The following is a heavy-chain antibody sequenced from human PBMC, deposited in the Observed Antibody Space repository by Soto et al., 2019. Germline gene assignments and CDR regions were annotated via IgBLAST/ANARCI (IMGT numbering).Heavy chain of an antibody. Sequence: ASVKVSCKASGYTFTSYDVNWVRQATGQGLEWMGWMNPNSGNTGYAQKFQGRVTMTRNTSISTAYMELSSLRSEDTAMYYCARDYCSGTTCYEFDYWGQGTQVTVSS. CDR2: MNPNSGNT. J-gene: IGHJ4*02. CDR1: GYTFTSYD. CDR3: ARDYCSGTTCYEFDY. D-gene: IGHD2-2*01. V-gene: IGHV1-8*01.